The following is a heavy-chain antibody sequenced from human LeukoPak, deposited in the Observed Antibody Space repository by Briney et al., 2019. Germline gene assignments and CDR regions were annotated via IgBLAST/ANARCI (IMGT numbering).Heavy chain of an antibody. Sequence: SETLSLTCAVSGGSISSGGYSWSWIRQPPGKGLEWIGYIYHSGSTYYNPSLKSRVTISVDRSRNQFSLKLSSVTAADTAVYYCARVSFRGDHHFDYWGQGTLVTVSS. CDR2: IYHSGST. J-gene: IGHJ4*02. D-gene: IGHD4-17*01. CDR3: ARVSFRGDHHFDY. CDR1: GGSISSGGYS. V-gene: IGHV4-30-2*01.